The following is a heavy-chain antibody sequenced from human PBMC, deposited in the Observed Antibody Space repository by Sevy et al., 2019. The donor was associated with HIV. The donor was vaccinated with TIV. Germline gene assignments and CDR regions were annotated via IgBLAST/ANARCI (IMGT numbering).Heavy chain of an antibody. CDR1: GFTFSSYE. V-gene: IGHV3-48*03. CDR2: ISSSGSTI. CDR3: AREKGHFGVVTDYYYGMDV. D-gene: IGHD3-3*01. J-gene: IGHJ6*02. Sequence: GGSLRLSCAASGFTFSSYEMNWVRQAPGKGLEWVSYISSSGSTIYYADSVKGRFTISRDNAKNSLYLQMNSLRAEDTAVYYCAREKGHFGVVTDYYYGMDVWGQGTTVTVSS.